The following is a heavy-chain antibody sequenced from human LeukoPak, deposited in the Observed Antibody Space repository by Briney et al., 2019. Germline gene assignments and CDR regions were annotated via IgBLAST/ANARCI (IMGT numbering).Heavy chain of an antibody. CDR2: IYYSGST. V-gene: IGHV4-59*01. J-gene: IGHJ6*02. CDR3: AREESDYYYGMDV. Sequence: MSSETLSLTCAVSGGSISSYYWGWIRQPPGKGLEWIGYIYYSGSTNYNPSLKSRVTISVDTSKNQFSLKLSSVTAADTAVYYCAREESDYYYGMDVWGQGTTVTVSS. CDR1: GGSISSYY.